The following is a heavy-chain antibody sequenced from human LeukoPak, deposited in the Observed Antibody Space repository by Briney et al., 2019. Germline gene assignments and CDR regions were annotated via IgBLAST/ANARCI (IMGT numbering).Heavy chain of an antibody. J-gene: IGHJ4*02. CDR3: ARDAHYDFWSGYYSTWPLGY. CDR2: ISSSISYI. Sequence: PGGSLRLSCAASGFTFSSYSMNWVRQAPGKGLEWVSSISSSISYIYYADSVKGRFTISRDNAKNSLYLQMNSLRAEDTAVYYCARDAHYDFWSGYYSTWPLGYWGQGTLVTVSS. D-gene: IGHD3-3*01. CDR1: GFTFSSYS. V-gene: IGHV3-21*01.